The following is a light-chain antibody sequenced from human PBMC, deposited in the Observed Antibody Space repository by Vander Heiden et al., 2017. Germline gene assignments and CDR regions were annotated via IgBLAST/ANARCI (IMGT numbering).Light chain of an antibody. CDR3: QEYGSSIT. J-gene: IGKJ5*01. Sequence: EIVLTQSPGTLSLSPGERATLSCRASQSVRSNYLAWYQQKPGQAPRLLFYGAYNRATGIPDRFSGSGSGTDFTLTISRLDPEDFAVYYCQEYGSSITFGQGTRLEIK. V-gene: IGKV3-20*01. CDR1: QSVRSNY. CDR2: GAY.